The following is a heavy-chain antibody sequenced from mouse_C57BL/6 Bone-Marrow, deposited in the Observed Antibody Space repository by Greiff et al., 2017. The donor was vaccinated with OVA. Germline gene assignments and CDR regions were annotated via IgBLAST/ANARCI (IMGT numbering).Heavy chain of an antibody. J-gene: IGHJ1*03. CDR3: TVVADYWYFDV. Sequence: QVQLQQPGAELVKPGASVKLSCKASGYTFTSYWMHWVKQRPGQGLEWIGMIHPNSGSTNYNEKFKSKATLTVDKSSSTAYMQLSSLTSEDSAVYYCTVVADYWYFDVWGTGTTVTVSS. CDR2: IHPNSGST. V-gene: IGHV1-64*01. CDR1: GYTFTSYW. D-gene: IGHD1-1*01.